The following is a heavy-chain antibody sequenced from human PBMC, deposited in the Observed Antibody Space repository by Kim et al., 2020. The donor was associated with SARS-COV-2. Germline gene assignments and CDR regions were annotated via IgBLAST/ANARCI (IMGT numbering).Heavy chain of an antibody. D-gene: IGHD3-10*01. CDR1: GYTFTSYG. V-gene: IGHV1-18*01. J-gene: IGHJ6*02. CDR2: ISAYNGNT. Sequence: ASVKVSCKASGYTFTSYGISCVRQAPGQGLEWMGWISAYNGNTNYAQKLQGRVTMTTDTSTSTAYMELRSLRSDDTAVYYCARRRLLWFGELKYYYYYGMDVWGQGTTVTVSS. CDR3: ARRRLLWFGELKYYYYYGMDV.